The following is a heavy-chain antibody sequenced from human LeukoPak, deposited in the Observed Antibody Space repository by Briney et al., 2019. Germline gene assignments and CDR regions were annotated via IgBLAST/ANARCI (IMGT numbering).Heavy chain of an antibody. CDR2: INANSGST. V-gene: IGHV3-23*01. D-gene: IGHD2-21*01. CDR3: AKPISGGLAVIADWFDP. J-gene: IGHJ5*01. Sequence: PGGSLRLSCEASGFDFSFYAMRWLRQPPGKGLEWVSTINANSGSTSYAASVRGRFTISRDNSKNTLYLQLNTLRAEDTAVYYCAKPISGGLAVIADWFDPWGQGTLVVVSS. CDR1: GFDFSFYA.